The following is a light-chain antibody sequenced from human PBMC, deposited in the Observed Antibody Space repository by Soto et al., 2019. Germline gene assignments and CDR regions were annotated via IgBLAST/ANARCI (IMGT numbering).Light chain of an antibody. CDR3: HKYGVTPPNS. Sequence: EIVMTQSPATLSVSPGERASLSCRASQSVSSNLAWYQQKPGQAPRFLIYGTSSRATGIPDRFSGSGSGTDFSLTISRLEPEDFAVYYCHKYGVTPPNSVGGGTKVDIK. V-gene: IGKV3-20*01. CDR2: GTS. CDR1: QSVSSN. J-gene: IGKJ4*01.